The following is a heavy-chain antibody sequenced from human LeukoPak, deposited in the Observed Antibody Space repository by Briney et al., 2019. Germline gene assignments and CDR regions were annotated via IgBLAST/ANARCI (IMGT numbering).Heavy chain of an antibody. J-gene: IGHJ5*02. Sequence: SETLSLTCTVSGGSVSSGSYYWSWIRQPPGKGLEWIGYIYYSGSTNYIPSLKSRVTISVDTSKNQFSLKLSSVTAADTAVYYCARVRGSCSSTSCYTFWFDPWGQGTLVTVSS. V-gene: IGHV4-61*01. CDR3: ARVRGSCSSTSCYTFWFDP. CDR1: GGSVSSGSYY. CDR2: IYYSGST. D-gene: IGHD2-2*02.